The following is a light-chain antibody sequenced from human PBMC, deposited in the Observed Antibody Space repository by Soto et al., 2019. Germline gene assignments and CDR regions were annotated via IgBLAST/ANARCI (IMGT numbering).Light chain of an antibody. Sequence: QSALTQPASVSGSPGQSITISCTGTRSDIGGYNYVSWYQQLPGKAPKLIIYEVSSRPSGVSFRFSGSKSGNTASLTISGLQAEDEADYYCSSYTTFTTLVVFGAGTKLTVL. CDR3: SSYTTFTTLVV. CDR2: EVS. J-gene: IGLJ2*01. V-gene: IGLV2-14*01. CDR1: RSDIGGYNY.